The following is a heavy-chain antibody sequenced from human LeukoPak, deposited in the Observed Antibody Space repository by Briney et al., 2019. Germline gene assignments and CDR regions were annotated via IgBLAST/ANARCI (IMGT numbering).Heavy chain of an antibody. CDR1: GGSISSYY. J-gene: IGHJ4*02. D-gene: IGHD3-10*01. Sequence: SETLSLTCTVSGGSISSYYWSWIRQPPGKGLEWIGEINHSGSTNYNPSLKSRVTISVDTSKNQFSLKLSSVTAADTAVYYCARFVRFGDFGYWGQGTLVTVSS. CDR3: ARFVRFGDFGY. CDR2: INHSGST. V-gene: IGHV4-34*01.